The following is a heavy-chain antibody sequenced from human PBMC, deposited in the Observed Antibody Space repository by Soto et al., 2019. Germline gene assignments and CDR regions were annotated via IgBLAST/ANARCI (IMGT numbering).Heavy chain of an antibody. CDR2: ITSKTDGETI. D-gene: IGHD2-21*02. V-gene: IGHV3-15*07. J-gene: IGHJ3*02. CDR3: TTDHDIALVTAPTTAFEI. CDR1: GFTFSNAW. Sequence: EVQLVESGGGFVKPGGSLRLSCTVSGFTFSNAWMNWVRRAPGGGLEWVGRITSKTDGETIYYGAPVKGRFTISRDDAKNTLYLQMNNVKAEDTAVYYCTTDHDIALVTAPTTAFEIWGQGTMVTVSS.